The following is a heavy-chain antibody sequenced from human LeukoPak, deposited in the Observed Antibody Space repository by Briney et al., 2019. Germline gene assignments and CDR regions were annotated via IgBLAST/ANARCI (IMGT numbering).Heavy chain of an antibody. J-gene: IGHJ2*01. CDR3: AKNMGYGDYWYFDL. CDR2: INPNSGGT. CDR1: GYTFIDYY. D-gene: IGHD4-17*01. Sequence: ASVKVSRKASGYTFIDYYIHWVRQAPGEGLEWMGWINPNSGGTNYAQKFQGSVTMTRDTSISTAYMELTRLNSDNTAVYYCAKNMGYGDYWYFDLWGRGTLVTVSS. V-gene: IGHV1-2*02.